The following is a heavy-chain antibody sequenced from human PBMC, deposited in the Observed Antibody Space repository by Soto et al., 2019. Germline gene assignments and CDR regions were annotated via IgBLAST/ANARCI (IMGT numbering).Heavy chain of an antibody. D-gene: IGHD6-6*01. CDR3: ARIGRIPGDSSSNLRVPGNYYYYYGMDV. CDR2: IYYSGST. J-gene: IGHJ6*02. Sequence: TSETLSLTCTVSGGSISSGGYYWSWIRQHPGKGLEWIGYIYYSGSTYYNPSLKGRVTISVDTSKNQFSLKLSSVTAADTAVYYCARIGRIPGDSSSNLRVPGNYYYYYGMDVWGQGTTVTVSS. V-gene: IGHV4-31*03. CDR1: GGSISSGGYY.